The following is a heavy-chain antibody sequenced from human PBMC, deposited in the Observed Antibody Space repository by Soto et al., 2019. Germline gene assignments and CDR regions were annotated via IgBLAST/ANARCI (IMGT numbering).Heavy chain of an antibody. CDR2: IYYSGVT. Sequence: SETLSLTCSVSGASITSNYWTWIRQPPGEGLEWIGNIYYSGVTNYNPSLKSRVTISVDTSKNQFSLKLSSVTAADTAVYYCARGGVVGATFGYWGQGTLVTVSS. J-gene: IGHJ4*02. CDR1: GASITSNY. D-gene: IGHD1-26*01. V-gene: IGHV4-59*01. CDR3: ARGGVVGATFGY.